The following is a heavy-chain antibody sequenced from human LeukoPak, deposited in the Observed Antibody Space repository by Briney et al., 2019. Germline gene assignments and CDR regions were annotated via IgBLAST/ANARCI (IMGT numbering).Heavy chain of an antibody. CDR3: AKGSRGFWSGYYDY. Sequence: PSQTLSLTCTVSGGSISSGSYYWRWIRQPAGKGLEWIGRIYTSGSTNYNPSLKSRVTISVDTSKNQFSLKLSSVTAADTAVYYCAKGSRGFWSGYYDYWGQGTLVTVSS. J-gene: IGHJ4*02. CDR2: IYTSGST. D-gene: IGHD3-3*01. V-gene: IGHV4-61*02. CDR1: GGSISSGSYY.